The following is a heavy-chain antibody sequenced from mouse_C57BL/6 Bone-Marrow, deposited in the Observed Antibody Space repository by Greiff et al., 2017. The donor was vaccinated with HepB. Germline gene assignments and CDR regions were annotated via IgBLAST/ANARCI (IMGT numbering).Heavy chain of an antibody. J-gene: IGHJ3*01. CDR1: GYSITSGYY. Sequence: EVQLQQSGPGLVKPSQSLSLTCSVTGYSITSGYYWNWIRQFPGNKLEWMGYISYDGSNNYNPSLKNRISITRDTSKNQFFLKLNSVTTEDTATYYCAREGALYEAWFAYWGQGTLVTVSA. V-gene: IGHV3-6*01. CDR2: ISYDGSN. CDR3: AREGALYEAWFAY. D-gene: IGHD2-12*01.